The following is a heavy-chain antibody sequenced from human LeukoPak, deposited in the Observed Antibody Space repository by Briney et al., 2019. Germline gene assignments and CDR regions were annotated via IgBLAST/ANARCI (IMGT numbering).Heavy chain of an antibody. CDR3: ARYPFSSWYLWFDP. Sequence: ASVKVSCKASGYTFTGYYMQWVRQAPGQGLEWMGWINPNSGGTNYAQKFQGRVTMTRDTSISTAYMELSRLRSDDTAVYYCARYPFSSWYLWFDPWGQGTLVTVSS. CDR1: GYTFTGYY. J-gene: IGHJ5*02. CDR2: INPNSGGT. D-gene: IGHD6-13*01. V-gene: IGHV1-2*02.